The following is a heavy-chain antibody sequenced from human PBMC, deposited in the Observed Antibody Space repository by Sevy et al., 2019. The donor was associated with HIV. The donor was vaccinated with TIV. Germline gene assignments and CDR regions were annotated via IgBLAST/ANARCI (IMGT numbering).Heavy chain of an antibody. V-gene: IGHV3-53*01. CDR1: GFTFRSYS. Sequence: GGSLRLSCAASGFTFRSYSMNWVRQAPGKGLEWVSVIYRGGSTYYADSVKGRFTISRDNSKNTLYLQMNRLRVEDTAIYYCAREFIAAAGTPYNHYHGMDGWGQGTTVTVSS. CDR2: IYRGGST. J-gene: IGHJ6*02. CDR3: AREFIAAAGTPYNHYHGMDG. D-gene: IGHD6-13*01.